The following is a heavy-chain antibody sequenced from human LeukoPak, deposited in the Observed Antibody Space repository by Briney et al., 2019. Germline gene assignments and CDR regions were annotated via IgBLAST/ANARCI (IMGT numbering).Heavy chain of an antibody. V-gene: IGHV3-48*04. CDR3: ATRGTYHDY. J-gene: IGHJ4*02. CDR1: GFTFRTYS. CDR2: MSNSGTTV. D-gene: IGHD3-16*02. Sequence: PGGSLRLSCAASGFTFRTYSVNWVRQAPGKGLEWVSYMSNSGTTVYHADSVKGRFTISRDNAKKSLYLQMNSLRAEDTAVYYCATRGTYHDYRGQGTLVTVSS.